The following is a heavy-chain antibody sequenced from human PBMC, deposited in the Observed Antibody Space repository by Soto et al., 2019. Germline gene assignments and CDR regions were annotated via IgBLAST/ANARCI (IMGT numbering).Heavy chain of an antibody. J-gene: IGHJ6*03. Sequence: GGSLRLSCAASGFTFSSYAMSWVRQAPGKGLEWVSAISGSGGSTYYADSVKGRFTTSRDNSKNTLYLQMNSLRAEDTAVYYCAKDGSGGSSSWSPPGAPGYYYYYYMDVWGKGTTVTVSS. CDR1: GFTFSSYA. V-gene: IGHV3-23*01. CDR3: AKDGSGGSSSWSPPGAPGYYYYYYMDV. D-gene: IGHD6-13*01. CDR2: ISGSGGST.